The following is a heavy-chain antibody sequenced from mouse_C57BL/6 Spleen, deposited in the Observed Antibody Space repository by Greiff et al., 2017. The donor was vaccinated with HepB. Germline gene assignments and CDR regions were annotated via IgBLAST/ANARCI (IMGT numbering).Heavy chain of an antibody. V-gene: IGHV3-6*01. Sequence: VQLKESGPGLVKPSQSLSLTCSVTGYSITSGYYWNWIRQFPGNKLEWMGYISYDGSNNYNPSLKNRISITRDTSKNQFFLKLNSVTTEDTATYYCARTLGGLLEDWYFDVWGTGTTVTVSS. CDR1: GYSITSGYY. CDR3: ARTLGGLLEDWYFDV. J-gene: IGHJ1*03. CDR2: ISYDGSN. D-gene: IGHD2-3*01.